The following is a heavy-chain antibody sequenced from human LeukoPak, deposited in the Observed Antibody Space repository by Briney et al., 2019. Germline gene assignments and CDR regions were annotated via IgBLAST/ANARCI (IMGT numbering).Heavy chain of an antibody. V-gene: IGHV5-51*01. J-gene: IGHJ4*02. D-gene: IGHD6-13*01. CDR2: IYAGDSDT. Sequence: GESLKISCKGSGFTFINYWIGWVRQLPGKGLESMGVIYAGDSDTRYSPSFQGQVAISVDKSISTAYLQWSSLKASDSAIYYCAKLQAAAATNFDYWGQGTPVTVSS. CDR3: AKLQAAAATNFDY. CDR1: GFTFINYW.